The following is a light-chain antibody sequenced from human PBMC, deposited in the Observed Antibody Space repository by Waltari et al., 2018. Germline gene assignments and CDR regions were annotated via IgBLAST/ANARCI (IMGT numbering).Light chain of an antibody. CDR2: LDN. J-gene: IGLJ2*01. Sequence: SYELTQRPSVSVSPGQTASISCSGDQLRNLHVSWYQQKPGQSPVLVISLDNRRPSGIPERFSGSNSGNTATLTISGTQAMDEADYYCQAWDRTSVVFGGGTKLTVL. CDR1: QLRNLH. V-gene: IGLV3-1*01. CDR3: QAWDRTSVV.